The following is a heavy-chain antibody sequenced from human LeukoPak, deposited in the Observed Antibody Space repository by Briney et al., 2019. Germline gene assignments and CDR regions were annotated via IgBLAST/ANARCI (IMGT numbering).Heavy chain of an antibody. V-gene: IGHV2-5*02. CDR3: AHSTDRYSSSWYYFDY. D-gene: IGHD6-13*01. CDR1: GFSLTTREVG. CDR2: IYWDDDG. Sequence: SGPTLVNPTQTLTLTCTFSGFSLTTREVGVGWIRQPPGKALEWLALIYWDDDGRYSPSLRSRLTITKDTSKNQVVLTLTNMDSVDTATYYCAHSTDRYSSSWYYFDYWGQGTLVTVSS. J-gene: IGHJ4*02.